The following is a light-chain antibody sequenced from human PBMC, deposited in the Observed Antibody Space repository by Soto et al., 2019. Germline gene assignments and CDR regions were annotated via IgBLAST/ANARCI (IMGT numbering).Light chain of an antibody. CDR2: AAS. Sequence: DIQMTQSPSSLSASVGDRVTITCRASQAISTYLNWYQQNPGKAPKLLIYAASNLQSGVPSRFSGSGSGTDFTLTINSLQPEYFATYYCHHSFNIPYTFGQGTKLEIK. J-gene: IGKJ2*01. CDR1: QAISTY. V-gene: IGKV1-39*01. CDR3: HHSFNIPYT.